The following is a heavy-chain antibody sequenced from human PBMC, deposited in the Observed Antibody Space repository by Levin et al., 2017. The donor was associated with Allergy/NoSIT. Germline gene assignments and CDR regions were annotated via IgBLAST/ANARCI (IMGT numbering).Heavy chain of an antibody. CDR3: ARESGYDYYYYYMDV. V-gene: IGHV3-20*04. CDR1: GFTFVDYG. Sequence: ASVKVSCAASGFTFVDYGMSWVRQAPGKGREWVSGINWNGGSTGYADSVKGRFTISRDNAKNSLYLQMNSLRAEDTALYYCARESGYDYYYYYMDVWGKGTTVTVSS. J-gene: IGHJ6*03. CDR2: INWNGGST. D-gene: IGHD5-12*01.